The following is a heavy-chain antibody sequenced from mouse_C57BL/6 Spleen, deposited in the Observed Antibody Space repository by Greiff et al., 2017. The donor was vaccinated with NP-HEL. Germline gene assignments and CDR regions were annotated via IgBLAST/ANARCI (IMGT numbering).Heavy chain of an antibody. V-gene: IGHV5-17*03. CDR2: ISSGSSTI. Sequence: EVKLVESGGGLVKPGGSLKLSCAASGFTFSDYGMHWVRQAPEKGLEWVAYISSGSSTIYYADTVKGRFTISRDNAKNTLFLQMSHLKSEDTAMYYCARDEGFAYWGQGTLVTVSA. J-gene: IGHJ3*01. CDR3: ARDEGFAY. CDR1: GFTFSDYG.